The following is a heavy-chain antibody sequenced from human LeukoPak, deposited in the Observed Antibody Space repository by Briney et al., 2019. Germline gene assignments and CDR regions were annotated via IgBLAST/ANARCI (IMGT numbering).Heavy chain of an antibody. CDR1: GFTFTSSA. D-gene: IGHD1-1*01. CDR2: IVVGSGNT. CDR3: AAFQNGHPPPHY. Sequence: SVKVSCKASGFTFTSSAMQWVRQAREQRLEWIGWIVVGSGNTNYAQKFQERVTITRDMSTSTAYMELSSLRSEDTAVYYCAAFQNGHPPPHYWGQGTLVTVSS. J-gene: IGHJ4*02. V-gene: IGHV1-58*02.